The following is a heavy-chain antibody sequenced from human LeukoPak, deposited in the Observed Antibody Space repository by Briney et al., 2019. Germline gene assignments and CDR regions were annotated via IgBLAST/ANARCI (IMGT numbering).Heavy chain of an antibody. V-gene: IGHV3-23*01. CDR1: GFTFSSYA. Sequence: PGGSLRLSCAASGFTFSSYAMSWVRQAPGKGLEWVSAISGSGGSTYYADSVKGRFTISRDNSKNTLYLQMNSLRAEDTAVYYCAKRTWYSSSWYYYYGMDVWGQGTLVTVSS. D-gene: IGHD6-13*01. CDR2: ISGSGGST. J-gene: IGHJ6*02. CDR3: AKRTWYSSSWYYYYGMDV.